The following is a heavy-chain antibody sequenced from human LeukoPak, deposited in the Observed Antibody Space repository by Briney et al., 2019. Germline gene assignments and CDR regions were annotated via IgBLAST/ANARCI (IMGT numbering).Heavy chain of an antibody. D-gene: IGHD1-26*01. CDR1: GGSISSYY. Sequence: PSETLSLTCTVSGGSISSYYWSWIRQPPGKGLEWIGYIYYSGSTNYNPSLKSRVTISVDTSKNQFSLKLSSVTAADTAVCYCASTEYSGSYPASDAFDIWGQGTMVTVSS. J-gene: IGHJ3*02. V-gene: IGHV4-59*01. CDR2: IYYSGST. CDR3: ASTEYSGSYPASDAFDI.